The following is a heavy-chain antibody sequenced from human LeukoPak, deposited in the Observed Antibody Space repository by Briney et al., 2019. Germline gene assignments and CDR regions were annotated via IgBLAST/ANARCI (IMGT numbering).Heavy chain of an antibody. CDR1: GYSISSGYY. D-gene: IGHD5-18*01. CDR2: IYHSGST. Sequence: SETLSLTCAVSGYSISSGYYWGWIRQLPGKGLEWIGSIYHSGSTYYNPSLKSRVTISVDTSKNQFSLKLSSVTAADTAVYYCSRHRNLDTDYYMDVWGKGTTVTVSS. V-gene: IGHV4-38-2*01. J-gene: IGHJ6*03. CDR3: SRHRNLDTDYYMDV.